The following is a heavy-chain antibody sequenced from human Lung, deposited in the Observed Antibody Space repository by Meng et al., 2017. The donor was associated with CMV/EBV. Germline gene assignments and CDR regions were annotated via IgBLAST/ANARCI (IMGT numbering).Heavy chain of an antibody. CDR1: RYTFSDYY. Sequence: ASVKVSCKASRYTFSDYYMHWVRQAPGQGLEWMGWINPKSGGTNYAQTFQGRVTMTRDTSISTAYMELGSLRSDDTAVYYCARDFLGSCRSANCYTLTFDYWGHGXLVTVSS. D-gene: IGHD2-2*02. CDR2: INPKSGGT. CDR3: ARDFLGSCRSANCYTLTFDY. J-gene: IGHJ4*01. V-gene: IGHV1-2*02.